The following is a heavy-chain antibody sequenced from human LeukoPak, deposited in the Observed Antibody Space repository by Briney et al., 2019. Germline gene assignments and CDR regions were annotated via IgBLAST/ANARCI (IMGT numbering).Heavy chain of an antibody. V-gene: IGHV3-9*01. J-gene: IGHJ4*02. D-gene: IGHD3-22*01. Sequence: GGSLRLSCAASGFTFSGFAMSWVRRTPGKGLEWVSGISWNSGSIGYADSVKGRLTISRDNAKNSLYLQMNSLRAEDTALYYCAKDSYYDSSGQFDYWGQGTLVTVSS. CDR1: GFTFSGFA. CDR2: ISWNSGSI. CDR3: AKDSYYDSSGQFDY.